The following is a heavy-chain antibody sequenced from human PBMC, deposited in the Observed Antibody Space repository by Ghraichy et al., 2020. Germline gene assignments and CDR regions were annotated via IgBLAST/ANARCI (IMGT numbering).Heavy chain of an antibody. CDR1: GFTFSSYS. CDR3: ARGSTVVRFYYYGGMDV. CDR2: ITSSSSFK. D-gene: IGHD4-23*01. Sequence: GGSLRLSCEGSGFTFSSYSMNWVRQSPGKGLEWVSYITSSSSFKSYTDSVKGRFTISRGNAQNSLYLQMNSLRDEDTAVYYCARGSTVVRFYYYGGMDVWGQGTTVTVSS. J-gene: IGHJ6*02. V-gene: IGHV3-48*02.